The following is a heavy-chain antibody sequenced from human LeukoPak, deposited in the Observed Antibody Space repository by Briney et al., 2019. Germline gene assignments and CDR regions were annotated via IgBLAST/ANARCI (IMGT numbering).Heavy chain of an antibody. J-gene: IGHJ5*02. CDR3: ARGEANWFDP. CDR1: GGSTSSYY. CDR2: IYTSGST. V-gene: IGHV4-4*09. Sequence: SETLSLTCTVSGGSTSSYYWSWIRQPPGKGLEWIGYIYTSGSTNYNPSLKSRVTISVDTSKNQFSLKLSSVTAADTAVYYCARGEANWFDPWGQGTLVTVSS.